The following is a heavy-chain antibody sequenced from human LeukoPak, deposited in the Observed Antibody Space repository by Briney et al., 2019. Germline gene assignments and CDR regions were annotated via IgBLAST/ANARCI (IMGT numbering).Heavy chain of an antibody. V-gene: IGHV1-2*02. J-gene: IGHJ4*02. CDR1: GYTFTAYY. CDR3: AGGMTGGDY. CDR2: NNPNSGDT. Sequence: ASVKVSCKASGYTFTAYYIHWVRQAPGQGLEWMGWNNPNSGDTNCAQKFQGRVTMTRDTSISTAYMELGRLKSDDTALYYCAGGMTGGDYWGQGTLVTVSS. D-gene: IGHD3-9*01.